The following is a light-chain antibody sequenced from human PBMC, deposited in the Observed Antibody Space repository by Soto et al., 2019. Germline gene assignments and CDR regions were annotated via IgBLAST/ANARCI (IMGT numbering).Light chain of an antibody. CDR3: QQSYSMPPT. J-gene: IGKJ1*01. Sequence: DIQMTQSPSSLSASVGDRVTITCRPSQNINRRLNWYQQKPAKAPTLLIYGASTLHSGVPSRFSGGGSGTDFTLTISSLQPEDFATYYCQQSYSMPPTFGQGTKVDIK. V-gene: IGKV1-39*01. CDR2: GAS. CDR1: QNINRR.